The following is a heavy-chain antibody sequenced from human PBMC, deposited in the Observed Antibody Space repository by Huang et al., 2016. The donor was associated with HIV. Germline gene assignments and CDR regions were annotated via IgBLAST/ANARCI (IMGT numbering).Heavy chain of an antibody. CDR2: IHYGGSNR. J-gene: IGHJ4*02. V-gene: IGHV3-30*02. CDR3: AKFGSSGYLPRYSFDY. D-gene: IGHD3-22*01. Sequence: QVQLVESGGGVVQPGGSLRLSCAASGFPFSSYGMHWVRQAPGKGLEGVAFIHYGGSNRYYADSVKGRFTISRDNSKNTLYLRMNSLRAEDTAVYFCAKFGSSGYLPRYSFDYWGQGTLVTVSS. CDR1: GFPFSSYG.